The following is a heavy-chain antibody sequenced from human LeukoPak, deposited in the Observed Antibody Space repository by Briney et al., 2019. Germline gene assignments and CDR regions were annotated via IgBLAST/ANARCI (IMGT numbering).Heavy chain of an antibody. V-gene: IGHV3-30-3*01. CDR2: ISYDGSNK. J-gene: IGHJ5*02. D-gene: IGHD6-13*01. Sequence: PGGSLRLSCAASGFTFSSYAMHWVRQAPGKGLEWVAVISYDGSNKYYADSVKGRFTISRDNSKNTLYLQMNSLRAEDTAVYYCASDITKAAAGTFWFDPWGQGTLVTVSS. CDR3: ASDITKAAAGTFWFDP. CDR1: GFTFSSYA.